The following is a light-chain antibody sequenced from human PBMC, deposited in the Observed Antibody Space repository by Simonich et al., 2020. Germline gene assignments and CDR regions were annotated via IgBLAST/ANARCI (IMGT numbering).Light chain of an antibody. J-gene: IGLJ3*02. CDR3: CSYAGSSTWV. CDR1: SSDCGSYNL. CDR2: EGR. Sequence: QSALTQPASGSWSPGQSITISCTGTSSDCGSYNLVSWDQTYPGKAPKLMIYEGRKRPSGVSNRFSGSKSGNTASLTISGLQAEDEADYYCCSYAGSSTWVFGGGTKLTVL. V-gene: IGLV2-23*01.